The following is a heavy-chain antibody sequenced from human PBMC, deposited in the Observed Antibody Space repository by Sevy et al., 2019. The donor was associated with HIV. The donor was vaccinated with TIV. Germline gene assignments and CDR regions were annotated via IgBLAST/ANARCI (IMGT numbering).Heavy chain of an antibody. V-gene: IGHV3-11*01. CDR3: ARVRYNYGSYYFDY. D-gene: IGHD1-1*01. J-gene: IGHJ4*02. CDR2: ISSGGTTM. CDR1: RFTFSDYY. Sequence: GGSLRLSCAASRFTFSDYYMSWIRQAPGKGLEWVSYISSGGTTMYYAHSLKGRFTISRDNAKNSLYLQMNSLRAEDTAVYYCARVRYNYGSYYFDYWGQGTLVTVSS.